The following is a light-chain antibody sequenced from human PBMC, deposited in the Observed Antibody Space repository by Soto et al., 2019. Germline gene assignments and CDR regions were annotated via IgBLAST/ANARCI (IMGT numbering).Light chain of an antibody. CDR1: QSVSSSY. V-gene: IGKV3D-20*02. Sequence: EIVLTQSPGTLSLSPGERATLSCRAIQSVSSSYLAWYQQKPGQAPRLLTYGASSRATGIPDRFSGSGSGTDFTLTISRLEPEDFAVYYCQQRSNWPPWTFGQGTKVDIK. CDR3: QQRSNWPPWT. J-gene: IGKJ1*01. CDR2: GAS.